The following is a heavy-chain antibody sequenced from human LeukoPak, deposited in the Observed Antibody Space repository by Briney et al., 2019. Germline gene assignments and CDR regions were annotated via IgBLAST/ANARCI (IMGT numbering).Heavy chain of an antibody. D-gene: IGHD3-22*01. CDR3: ARNRNYDSSGPFDY. J-gene: IGHJ4*02. CDR1: GGTFSSYA. CDR2: IIPIFGTA. Sequence: SVKVSCKASGGTFSSYAISWVRQAPGQGLEWMGGIIPIFGTANYAQKFQGRVTITTDESTSTAYMELSSLRSEDTAVYYCARNRNYDSSGPFDYWGQGPRSPSPQ. V-gene: IGHV1-69*05.